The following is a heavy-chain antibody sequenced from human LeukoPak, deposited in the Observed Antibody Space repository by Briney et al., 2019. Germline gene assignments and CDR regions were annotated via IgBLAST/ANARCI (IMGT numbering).Heavy chain of an antibody. CDR3: ARETQACGGDCYDY. J-gene: IGHJ4*02. D-gene: IGHD2-21*01. CDR2: ITAGGTYI. CDR1: VFTFSSYE. Sequence: GGSLRLSCEASVFTFSSYEMNWVRQAPGKGLKWVSYITAGGTYIRYADSVRGRFTISRDNAKNSLYLQMDSLKSEDTAVYYCARETQACGGDCYDYWGQGTQVTVSS. V-gene: IGHV3-48*03.